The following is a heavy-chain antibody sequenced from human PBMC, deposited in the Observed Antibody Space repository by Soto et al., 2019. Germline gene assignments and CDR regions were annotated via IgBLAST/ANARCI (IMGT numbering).Heavy chain of an antibody. CDR2: IKSKTDGGTT. J-gene: IGHJ3*02. CDR3: TTEDWEHAFDI. V-gene: IGHV3-15*01. CDR1: GFTFSNAW. Sequence: GWSLRLSCAASGFTFSNAWMSWVRQAPGKGLEWVGRIKSKTDGGTTDYAAPVKGRFTISRDDSKNTLYLQMNSLKTEDTAVYYCTTEDWEHAFDIWGQGTMVTVSS. D-gene: IGHD3-9*01.